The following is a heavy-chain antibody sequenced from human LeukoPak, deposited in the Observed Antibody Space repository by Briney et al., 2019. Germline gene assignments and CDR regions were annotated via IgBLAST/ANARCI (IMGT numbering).Heavy chain of an antibody. V-gene: IGHV3-7*01. D-gene: IGHD3-10*01. CDR2: IKEDGSKK. CDR1: GFTFSSYS. Sequence: GGSLRLSCAASGFTFSSYSMNWVRQAPGKGLEWVANIKEDGSKKQYVDFVKGRFTISRDNAKNALYLQMNSLRTEDTAVYYCAREGDGWGQGTLVTVSS. CDR3: AREGDG. J-gene: IGHJ4*02.